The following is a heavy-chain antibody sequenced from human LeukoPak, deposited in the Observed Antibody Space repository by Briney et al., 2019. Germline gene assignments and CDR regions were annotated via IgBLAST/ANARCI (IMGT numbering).Heavy chain of an antibody. CDR1: GFTFSNAW. CDR3: TTITMVRGTKENNWFDP. J-gene: IGHJ5*02. Sequence: GGSLRLSCAASGFTFSNAWMSWVRQAPGKGLEWVGRIKSKTDGGTTDYAAPVKGRFTISRDDSKNTLYLQMNSLKTEDTAVYYCTTITMVRGTKENNWFDPWGQGTLVTVSS. D-gene: IGHD3-10*01. V-gene: IGHV3-15*01. CDR2: IKSKTDGGTT.